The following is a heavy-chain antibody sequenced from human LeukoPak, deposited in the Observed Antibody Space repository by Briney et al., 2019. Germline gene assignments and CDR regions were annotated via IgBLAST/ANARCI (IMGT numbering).Heavy chain of an antibody. D-gene: IGHD3-22*01. V-gene: IGHV4-34*01. J-gene: IGHJ3*02. CDR3: ARGLQDSSGSTPDAFDI. Sequence: SETLSLTCAVYGGSFSGYYWSWIRQPPGKGLEWIGEINHSGSTNYNPSLKSRVTISVDTSKNQFSLKLSSVTAADTAVYYCARGLQDSSGSTPDAFDIWGQGTMVTVSS. CDR2: INHSGST. CDR1: GGSFSGYY.